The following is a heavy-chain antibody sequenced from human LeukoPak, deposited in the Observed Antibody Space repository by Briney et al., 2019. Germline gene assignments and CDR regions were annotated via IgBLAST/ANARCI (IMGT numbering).Heavy chain of an antibody. CDR1: GYSFTSYW. Sequence: GESLKISCKGSGYSFTSYWIGWVRQMPGKGLEWMGIIYPGDSDTRYSPSFQGQVTISADKSISTAYLQWSSLKASDTAMYYCATQQKETYRGYSYGLSWVNAFDIWGQGTMVTVSS. D-gene: IGHD5-18*01. CDR3: ATQQKETYRGYSYGLSWVNAFDI. J-gene: IGHJ3*02. CDR2: IYPGDSDT. V-gene: IGHV5-51*01.